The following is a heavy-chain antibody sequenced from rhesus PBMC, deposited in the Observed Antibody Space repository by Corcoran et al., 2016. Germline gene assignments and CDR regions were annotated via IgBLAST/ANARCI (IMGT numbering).Heavy chain of an antibody. J-gene: IGHJ4*01. CDR3: ARTGSWNAPNY. D-gene: IGHD6-25*01. CDR2: IYGSGSST. Sequence: QLQLQESGPGLVKTSETLSVTCAVSGGSISSSYWSWIRQAPGKGLEWIGYIYGSGSSTNYNPSIKSRVTLSVDTSKNQLSLKLSSVTAADTAVYYCARTGSWNAPNYWVQGVLVTVSS. V-gene: IGHV4-169*01. CDR1: GGSISSSY.